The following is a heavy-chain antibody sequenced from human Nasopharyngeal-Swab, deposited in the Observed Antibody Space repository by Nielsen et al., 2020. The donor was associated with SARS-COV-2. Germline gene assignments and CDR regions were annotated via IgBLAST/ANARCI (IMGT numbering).Heavy chain of an antibody. J-gene: IGHJ6*04. CDR2: IYYSGST. CDR3: ARGFVGAYYDSNLDV. Sequence: WSRQPPGKGLEWIGYIYYSGSTYYNPSLKSRVTISVDTSKNQFSLKLSSVTAADTAVYYCARGFVGAYYDSNLDVWGKGTTVTVPS. D-gene: IGHD3-22*01. V-gene: IGHV4-31*02.